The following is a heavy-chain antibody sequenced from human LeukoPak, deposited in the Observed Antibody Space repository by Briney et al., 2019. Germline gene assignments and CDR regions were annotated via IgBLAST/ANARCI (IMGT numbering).Heavy chain of an antibody. CDR3: ARLASRPFDY. CDR2: INHSGST. CDR1: GGSFSGYY. Sequence: SETLSLTCAVYGGSFSGYYWSWIRQPPGKGLEWIGEINHSGSTNYNPSLKSRVTIPVDTSKNQFSLKLSSVTAADTAVYYCARLASRPFDYWGQGTLVTVSS. V-gene: IGHV4-34*01. J-gene: IGHJ4*02.